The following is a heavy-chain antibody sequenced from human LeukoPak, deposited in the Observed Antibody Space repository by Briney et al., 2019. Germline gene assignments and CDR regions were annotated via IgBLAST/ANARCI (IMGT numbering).Heavy chain of an antibody. V-gene: IGHV3-30*02. J-gene: IGHJ5*02. CDR2: IRYDGSNK. CDR1: GFTFSSYS. CDR3: AKDPDIVVVPAAMGDNWFDP. Sequence: PGGSLRLSCAASGFTFSSYSMNWVRQAPGKGLEWVAFIRYDGSNKYYADSVKGRFTISRDNSKNTLYLQMNSLRAEDTAVYYCAKDPDIVVVPAAMGDNWFDPWGQGTLVTVSS. D-gene: IGHD2-2*01.